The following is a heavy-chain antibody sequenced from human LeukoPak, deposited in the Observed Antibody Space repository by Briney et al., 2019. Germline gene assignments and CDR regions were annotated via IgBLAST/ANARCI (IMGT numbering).Heavy chain of an antibody. CDR2: INSDGSST. CDR1: GFMFSSYW. Sequence: GGSLRLSCVASGFMFSSYWMNWVRQARGKGLVWVSRINSDGSSTSYADSVKGRFTISRDNAKNTLFLQMNSLRAEDTAVYYCARGPGAFDIWGQGTMVTVSS. J-gene: IGHJ3*02. V-gene: IGHV3-74*01. D-gene: IGHD2-2*01. CDR3: ARGPGAFDI.